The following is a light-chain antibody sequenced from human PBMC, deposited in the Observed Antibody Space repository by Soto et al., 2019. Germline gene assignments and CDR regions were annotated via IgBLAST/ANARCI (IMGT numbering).Light chain of an antibody. J-gene: IGLJ2*01. CDR1: SSDVGSYDR. CDR3: ASYTTSSAFVV. CDR2: EVS. Sequence: QSVLTQPPSVSASPGQSVTISCTGTSSDVGSYDRVSWYQQPPGTAPKLMIYEVSNRPSGVPDRFSGSKSGNTASLTISGLQAEDEADYFCASYTTSSAFVVFGGGTQLNVL. V-gene: IGLV2-18*02.